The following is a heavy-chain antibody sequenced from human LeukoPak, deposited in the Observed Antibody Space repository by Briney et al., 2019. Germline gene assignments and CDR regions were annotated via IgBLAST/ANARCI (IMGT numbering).Heavy chain of an antibody. V-gene: IGHV3-23*01. CDR2: ISGSGGST. Sequence: GGSLRLSCAASGFTFSSYAMSWVRQAPGKGLEWVSAISGSGGSTYYADSVKGRFTISRDNAENSLYLQMDSLRVEDTAVYFCARDATTELGTVYMDVWDKGTTVTISS. CDR1: GFTFSSYA. D-gene: IGHD1-1*01. CDR3: ARDATTELGTVYMDV. J-gene: IGHJ6*03.